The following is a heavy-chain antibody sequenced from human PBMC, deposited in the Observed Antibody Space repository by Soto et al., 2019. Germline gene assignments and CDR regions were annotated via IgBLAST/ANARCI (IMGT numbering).Heavy chain of an antibody. CDR1: GYTFTSYG. V-gene: IGHV1-18*01. Sequence: QVQLVQSGAEVKKPGASVKVSCKASGYTFTSYGISWVRQAPGQGLEWMGWISAYNGNTNYAQRLQGRVTMTPDTTTRTAYMELRSLRSDDTAVYYCARETYYYGMDVWGQGTTVTVSS. J-gene: IGHJ6*02. CDR2: ISAYNGNT. CDR3: ARETYYYGMDV.